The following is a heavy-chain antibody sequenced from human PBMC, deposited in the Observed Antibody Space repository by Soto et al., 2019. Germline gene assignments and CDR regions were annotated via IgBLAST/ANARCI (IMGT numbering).Heavy chain of an antibody. Sequence: QVQLVQSGAEVKKPGSSVKVSCKASGGTFSSYAISWVRQAPGQGLEWMGGIIPISATTNYAQKVQGRVTITADESTSTAYMELGSLRSEYTAVYYCAKSEGSSTSLEIYYYYYYGMDVWGQGTTVTVSS. CDR3: AKSEGSSTSLEIYYYYYYGMDV. J-gene: IGHJ6*02. CDR1: GGTFSSYA. D-gene: IGHD2-2*01. V-gene: IGHV1-69*01. CDR2: IIPISATT.